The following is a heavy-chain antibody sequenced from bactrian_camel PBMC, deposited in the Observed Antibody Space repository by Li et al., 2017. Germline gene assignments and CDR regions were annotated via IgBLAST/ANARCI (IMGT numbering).Heavy chain of an antibody. CDR2: IDAYGST. Sequence: QVQLVESGGGSVQAGGSLRLSCAASGPTSLYYCMAWFRRAPGKQREAVASIDAYGSTDYANFARGRFTMSKDDAKKTIYLQMSSLKPEDTAMYYCVARSGPCSLRSTLYNDWGQGTQVTVS. J-gene: IGHJ4*01. V-gene: IGHV3S53*01. D-gene: IGHD3*01. CDR3: VARSGPCSLRSTLYND. CDR1: GPTSLYYC.